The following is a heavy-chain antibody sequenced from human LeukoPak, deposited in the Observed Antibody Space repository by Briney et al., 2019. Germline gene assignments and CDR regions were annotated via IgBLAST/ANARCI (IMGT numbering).Heavy chain of an antibody. Sequence: GGSLRLSWAASGFTFSSYAMHWVRQAPGKGLEWVAVISYDGSNKYYADSVKGRFTISRDNSKNTLYLQMNSLRAEDTAVYYCARVERPAAIPLYDYYTDVWGKGTTVTVSS. V-gene: IGHV3-30-3*01. CDR1: GFTFSSYA. CDR2: ISYDGSNK. D-gene: IGHD2-2*02. CDR3: ARVERPAAIPLYDYYTDV. J-gene: IGHJ6*03.